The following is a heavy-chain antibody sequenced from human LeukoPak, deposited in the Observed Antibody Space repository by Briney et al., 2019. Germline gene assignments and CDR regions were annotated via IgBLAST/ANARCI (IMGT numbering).Heavy chain of an antibody. CDR1: GGSFSGYY. CDR3: ARGRLWFGEFPIWFDP. CDR2: INHSGST. Sequence: SETLSLTCAVYGGSFSGYYWSWIRQPPGKGLEWIGEINHSGSTNYNPSPKSRVTISVDTSKNQFSLKLSSVTAADTAVYYCARGRLWFGEFPIWFDPWGQGTLVTVSS. J-gene: IGHJ5*02. D-gene: IGHD3-10*01. V-gene: IGHV4-34*01.